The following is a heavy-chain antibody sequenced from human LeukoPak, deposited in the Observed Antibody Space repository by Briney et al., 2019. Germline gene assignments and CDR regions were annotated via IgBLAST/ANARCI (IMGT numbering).Heavy chain of an antibody. CDR1: GFTFSSYS. J-gene: IGHJ4*02. CDR2: ISSSSSTI. V-gene: IGHV3-48*04. D-gene: IGHD3-3*01. CDR3: ARDGYYDFWSGYYVDY. Sequence: GGSLRLSCAASGFTFSSYSMNWVRQAPGKGLEWVSYISSSSSTIYYADSVKGRFTISRDNAKNSLYLQMNSLRAEDTAVYYCARDGYYDFWSGYYVDYWGQGTLVTVSS.